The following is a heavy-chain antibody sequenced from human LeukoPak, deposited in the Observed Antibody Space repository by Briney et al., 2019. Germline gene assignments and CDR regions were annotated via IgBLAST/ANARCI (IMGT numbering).Heavy chain of an antibody. CDR2: INPSGGRT. D-gene: IGHD1-7*01. V-gene: IGHV1-46*01. Sequence: ALVKVSCKASGYTFTSYYMHWVRQAPGQGLEWMGIINPSGGRTSYAQKFQGRVTMTRDMSTSTVYMELSRLRSDDTAVYYCARDTTYNWNFRWFDPWGQGTLVTVSS. CDR1: GYTFTSYY. CDR3: ARDTTYNWNFRWFDP. J-gene: IGHJ5*02.